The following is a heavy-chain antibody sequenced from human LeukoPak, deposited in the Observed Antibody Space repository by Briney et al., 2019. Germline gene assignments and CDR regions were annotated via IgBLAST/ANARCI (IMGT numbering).Heavy chain of an antibody. Sequence: GGSLRLSCAASGFTFSSYWMSWVRQAPGKGLEWVANIKQDGSEKYYVDSVKGRFTISRDNAKNSLYLQMNSLRAEDTAVYYCAREWRIAAAGTKDYWGQGTLVTVSS. CDR1: GFTFSSYW. J-gene: IGHJ4*02. V-gene: IGHV3-7*01. CDR3: AREWRIAAAGTKDY. D-gene: IGHD6-13*01. CDR2: IKQDGSEK.